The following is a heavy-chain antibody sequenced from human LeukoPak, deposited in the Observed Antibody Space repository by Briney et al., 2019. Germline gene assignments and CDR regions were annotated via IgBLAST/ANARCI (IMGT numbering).Heavy chain of an antibody. CDR3: AKGRTVLNDALDV. V-gene: IGHV3-23*01. J-gene: IGHJ3*01. Sequence: GGSLRLSSAASGFSFSNYAISWVRQAPGKGLEWVSVISGSGGTTFYADPVKGRFTISRDNSNNTLYLQMNSLRVGDTAVYYCAKGRTVLNDALDVWGQGTMVTVSS. D-gene: IGHD4-11*01. CDR1: GFSFSNYA. CDR2: ISGSGGTT.